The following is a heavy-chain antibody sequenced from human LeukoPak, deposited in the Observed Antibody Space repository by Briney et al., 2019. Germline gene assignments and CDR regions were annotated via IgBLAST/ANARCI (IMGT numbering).Heavy chain of an antibody. CDR3: ARMYCSSTSCSRSRVVPPYFDY. Sequence: SVKVSCKASGGTFSSYAISWVRQAPGQGLEWMGGIIPIFGTANYAQKFQGRVTITADESTSTAYMELSSLRSEDTAVYYCARMYCSSTSCSRSRVVPPYFDYWGQGTLVTVPS. CDR2: IIPIFGTA. D-gene: IGHD2-2*01. J-gene: IGHJ4*02. V-gene: IGHV1-69*01. CDR1: GGTFSSYA.